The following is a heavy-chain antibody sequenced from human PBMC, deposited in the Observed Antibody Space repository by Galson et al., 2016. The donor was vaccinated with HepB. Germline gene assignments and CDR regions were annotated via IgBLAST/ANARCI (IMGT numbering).Heavy chain of an antibody. CDR2: VNHRGTT. Sequence: ETLSLTCTVSGESLSGYFWSWIRQPPGKGLEWIGEVNHRGTTNYDPSLESRVTISADTSKNQLSLNLSSVTAAYTAVYFCARDGFPGFGSFFDYWGHGALVTVSS. CDR1: GESLSGYF. CDR3: ARDGFPGFGSFFDY. D-gene: IGHD3-10*01. J-gene: IGHJ4*01. V-gene: IGHV4-34*01.